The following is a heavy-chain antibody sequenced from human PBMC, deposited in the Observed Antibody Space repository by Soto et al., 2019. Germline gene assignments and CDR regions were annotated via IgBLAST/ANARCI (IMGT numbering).Heavy chain of an antibody. V-gene: IGHV3-9*01. CDR2: ISWNSGSI. CDR1: GFTFDYYA. Sequence: QPGGSLRLSCAASGFTFDYYAMHWVRQSPGKGLEWVSGISWNSGSIGYADSVKGRFTISRDNAKNSLYLQMNSLRAEDTALYYCAKGTDYDFWSGYYTGSGMDVWGQGTTVTVSS. CDR3: AKGTDYDFWSGYYTGSGMDV. D-gene: IGHD3-3*01. J-gene: IGHJ6*02.